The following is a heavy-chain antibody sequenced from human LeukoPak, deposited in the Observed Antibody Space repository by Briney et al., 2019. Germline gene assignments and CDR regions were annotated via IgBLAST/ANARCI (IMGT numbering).Heavy chain of an antibody. Sequence: ASVKVSCRASGYTFTGYYMHWVRQAPGQGLEWMGWINPSSGGTNYAQKFQGRVTMTRDTSISTAYMELSSLGSDDTAVYYCARRGYSGYDFYIDYWGQGTLVTVSS. J-gene: IGHJ4*02. CDR2: INPSSGGT. V-gene: IGHV1-2*02. CDR1: GYTFTGYY. D-gene: IGHD5-12*01. CDR3: ARRGYSGYDFYIDY.